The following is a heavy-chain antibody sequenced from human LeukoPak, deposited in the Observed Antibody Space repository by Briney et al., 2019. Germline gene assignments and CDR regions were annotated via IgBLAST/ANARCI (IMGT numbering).Heavy chain of an antibody. V-gene: IGHV3-21*01. J-gene: IGHJ4*02. CDR1: GFTFSSYS. D-gene: IGHD6-13*01. CDR3: ARSTIAAAGPFDY. Sequence: GGSLRLSCAASGFTFSSYSMNWVRQAPGKGLEWVSSISSSSSSYIYYADSVKGRFTISRDNAKNSLYLQMNSLRAEDTAVYYCARSTIAAAGPFDYWGQGTLVTVSS. CDR2: ISSSSSSYI.